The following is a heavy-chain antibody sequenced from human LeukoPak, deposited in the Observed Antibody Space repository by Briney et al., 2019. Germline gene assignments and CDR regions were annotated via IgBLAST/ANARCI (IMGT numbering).Heavy chain of an antibody. Sequence: SETLSLTCTVSGGSISTSYYYWGWIRQPPGKGLEWIGNIHNSESTYYNPSLKSRVTISVDTSKNQFSLKLSSVTAADTAVYYCARGGGAARTKRYFDYWGQGTLVTVSS. J-gene: IGHJ4*02. V-gene: IGHV4-39*01. CDR2: IHNSEST. CDR3: ARGGGAARTKRYFDY. D-gene: IGHD6-6*01. CDR1: GGSISTSYYY.